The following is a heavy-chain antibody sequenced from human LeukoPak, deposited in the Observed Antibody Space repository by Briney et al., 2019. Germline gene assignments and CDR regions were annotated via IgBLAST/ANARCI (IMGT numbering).Heavy chain of an antibody. CDR1: GFTFSHYA. CDR3: ARDAQRGFDYSNSLQY. CDR2: IWSDATNR. D-gene: IGHD4-11*01. Sequence: GGSLRLSCEASGFTFSHYAMHWVRQAPGKGQEWGAVIWSDATNRYYADSVKGRFSIYRDDSQKRVFLQMNSLRAEDTAVYYCARDAQRGFDYSNSLQYWGQGALVTVAS. J-gene: IGHJ4*02. V-gene: IGHV3-33*01.